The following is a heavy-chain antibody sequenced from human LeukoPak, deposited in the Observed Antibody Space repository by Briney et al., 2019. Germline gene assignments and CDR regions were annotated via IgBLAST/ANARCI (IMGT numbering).Heavy chain of an antibody. CDR2: FYYSGST. CDR3: ARHLYNYGFNYYYYGMDV. V-gene: IGHV4-59*01. J-gene: IGHJ6*02. D-gene: IGHD5-18*01. CDR1: GGSISSYY. Sequence: SETLSLTCTISGGSISSYYWSWIRQPPGKGLEWIGFFYYSGSTNYNPSLKSRVTISVDTSKNQFSLSLSSVTAADTAVYYCARHLYNYGFNYYYYGMDVWGQGTTVTVSS.